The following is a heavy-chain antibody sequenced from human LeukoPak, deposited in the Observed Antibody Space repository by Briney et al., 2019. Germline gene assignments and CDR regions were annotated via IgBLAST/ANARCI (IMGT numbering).Heavy chain of an antibody. CDR1: GGSISSYY. V-gene: IGHV4-59*01. D-gene: IGHD4-17*01. Sequence: PSETLSLTRTVSGGSISSYYWSWIRQPPGKGLEWIGYIYYSGSTNYNPSLKSRVTISVDTSKNQFSLKLSSVTAADTAVYYCARDYGDYVDAFDIWGQGTMVTVSS. CDR3: ARDYGDYVDAFDI. CDR2: IYYSGST. J-gene: IGHJ3*02.